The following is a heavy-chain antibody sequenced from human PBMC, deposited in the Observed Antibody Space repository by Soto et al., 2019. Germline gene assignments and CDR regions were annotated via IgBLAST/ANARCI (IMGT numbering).Heavy chain of an antibody. J-gene: IGHJ5*02. V-gene: IGHV4-31*03. CDR2: IFYSGTT. CDR1: GGTISSGGYY. CDR3: ARSVDP. Sequence: SQTHPLSYTVSGGTISSGGYYWSWIRQHPGKGLEWIGYIFYSGTTYYNPPLKSRVTISVDTSKNQFSLKLSSVTAADTAVYYCARSVDPWGQGTLVTVSS.